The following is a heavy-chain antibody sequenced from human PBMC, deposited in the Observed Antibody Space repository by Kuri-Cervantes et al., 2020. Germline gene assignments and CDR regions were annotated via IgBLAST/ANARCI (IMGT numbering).Heavy chain of an antibody. Sequence: GESLKISCAASGFTFSSYWMSWVRQAPGKGLEWVAVISYDGSNKYYADSVKGRFTISRDNSKNTLYLQMNSLRAEDTAVYYCARDGADCSSTSCYGKDYWGQGTLVTVSS. CDR2: ISYDGSNK. CDR1: GFTFSSYW. J-gene: IGHJ4*02. CDR3: ARDGADCSSTSCYGKDY. V-gene: IGHV3-30*07. D-gene: IGHD2-2*01.